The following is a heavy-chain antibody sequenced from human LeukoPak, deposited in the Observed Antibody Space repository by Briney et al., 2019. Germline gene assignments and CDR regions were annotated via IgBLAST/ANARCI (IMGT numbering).Heavy chain of an antibody. CDR1: GYTFTSYG. Sequence: ASVKVSCKASGYTFTSYGISWVRQAPGQGLEWMGLISAYNGNTNYAQKLQGRVTMTTDTSTSTAYMELRSLRSDDTAVYYCARDRVYYDFWSGQDYWGQGTLVTVSS. J-gene: IGHJ4*02. V-gene: IGHV1-18*01. CDR2: ISAYNGNT. D-gene: IGHD3-3*01. CDR3: ARDRVYYDFWSGQDY.